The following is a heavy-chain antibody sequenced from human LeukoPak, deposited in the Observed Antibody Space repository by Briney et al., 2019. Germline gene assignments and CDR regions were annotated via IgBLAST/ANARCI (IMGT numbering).Heavy chain of an antibody. CDR1: GGSISSSSYY. D-gene: IGHD6-13*01. CDR2: IYYSGST. CDR3: ARLRVNQLVGY. V-gene: IGHV4-39*01. Sequence: SETLSLTCTVSGGSISSSSYYWGWIRQPPGKGLEWIGSIYYSGSTYYNPSLKSRVTISVDTSKNQFSLKLSSVTAADTAVYYCARLRVNQLVGYWGQGTLVTVSS. J-gene: IGHJ4*02.